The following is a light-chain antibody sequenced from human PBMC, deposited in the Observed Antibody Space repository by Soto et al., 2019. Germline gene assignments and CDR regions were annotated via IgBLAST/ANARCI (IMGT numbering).Light chain of an antibody. Sequence: DIQMTQSPSTLSASVGDRVTINFRASQGIVRWLAWYQQKPGKAPKLLIYDASSLESGVPSRFSGSGAGTEFTLTISSLQPDDFATYYCQHYYGFSRTFGQGTKVDIK. CDR2: DAS. CDR1: QGIVRW. J-gene: IGKJ1*01. CDR3: QHYYGFSRT. V-gene: IGKV1-5*01.